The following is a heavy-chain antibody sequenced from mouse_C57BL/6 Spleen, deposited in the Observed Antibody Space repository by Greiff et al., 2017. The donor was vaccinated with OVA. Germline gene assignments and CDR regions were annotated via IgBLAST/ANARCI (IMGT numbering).Heavy chain of an antibody. V-gene: IGHV2-9-1*01. J-gene: IGHJ4*01. CDR1: GFSLTSYA. D-gene: IGHD2-1*01. CDR3: ARHGNYEDYYAMDY. CDR2: IWTGGGT. Sequence: LQESGPGLVAPSQSLSITCTVSGFSLTSYAISWVRQPPGKGLEWLGVIWTGGGTNYNSALKSRLSISKDNSKSQVFLKMNSLQTDDTARYYCARHGNYEDYYAMDYWGQGTSVTVSS.